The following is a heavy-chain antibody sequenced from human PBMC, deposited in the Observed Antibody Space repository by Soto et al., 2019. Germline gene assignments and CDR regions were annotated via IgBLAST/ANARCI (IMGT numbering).Heavy chain of an antibody. J-gene: IGHJ2*01. V-gene: IGHV3-30*03. CDR3: ARDGWGSNWYFDL. D-gene: IGHD3-16*01. Sequence: GGSLRLSCGAPGVTFKDYGMHWVRQAPGKGLEWVAVISYDGKQTYYADSVKGRFTISKDKSKRTLFLQMNSLRVDDTAVYYCARDGWGSNWYFDLWGRGTLVTV. CDR2: ISYDGKQT. CDR1: GVTFKDYG.